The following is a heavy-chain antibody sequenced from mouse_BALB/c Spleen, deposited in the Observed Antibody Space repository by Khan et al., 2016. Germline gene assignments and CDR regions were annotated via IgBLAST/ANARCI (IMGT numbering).Heavy chain of an antibody. CDR3: TGWEDSSGYWFAS. J-gene: IGHJ3*01. V-gene: IGHV1S34*01. Sequence: LVKTGASVKISCKASGYSFTGYYIHWVKQSHGKSLEWIGYISCYNGATSYNQKFKGKATFTVDTSSSTAYMQFNSLTSEDSAVYYCTGWEDSSGYWFASWGQGTLVTVSA. CDR1: GYSFTGYY. D-gene: IGHD3-2*01. CDR2: ISCYNGAT.